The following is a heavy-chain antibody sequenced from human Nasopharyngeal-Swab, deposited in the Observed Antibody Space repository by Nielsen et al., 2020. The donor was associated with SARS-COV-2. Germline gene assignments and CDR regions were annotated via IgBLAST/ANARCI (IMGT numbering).Heavy chain of an antibody. D-gene: IGHD3-9*01. J-gene: IGHJ6*03. Sequence: IRQPPGKGLEWVAVIWYDGGNKFYADSVKGRFAISRDNSENTLYLQMNSLRAEDTAVYYCARFGLYDTLTVYYSHYYMDVWGKGTTVTVSS. V-gene: IGHV3-33*01. CDR2: IWYDGGNK. CDR3: ARFGLYDTLTVYYSHYYMDV.